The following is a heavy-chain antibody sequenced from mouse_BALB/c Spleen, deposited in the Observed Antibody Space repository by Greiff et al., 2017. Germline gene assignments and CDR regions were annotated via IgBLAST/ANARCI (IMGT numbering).Heavy chain of an antibody. Sequence: EVKVVESGGDLVKPGGSLKLSCAASGFTFSSFGMHWVRQAPEKGLEWVAYISSGSSTIYYADTVKGRFTISRDNPKNTLFLQMTSLRSEDTAMYYCARYYYGSSHYAMDYWGQGTSVTVSS. CDR3: ARYYYGSSHYAMDY. CDR1: GFTFSSFG. V-gene: IGHV5-17*02. D-gene: IGHD1-1*01. CDR2: ISSGSSTI. J-gene: IGHJ4*01.